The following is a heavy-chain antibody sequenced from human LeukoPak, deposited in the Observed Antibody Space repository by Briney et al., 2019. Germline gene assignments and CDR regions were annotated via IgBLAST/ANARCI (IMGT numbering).Heavy chain of an antibody. D-gene: IGHD4-23*01. CDR3: TRILANTYGGGDC. CDR2: INPDGRST. J-gene: IGHJ4*02. CDR1: GFTFSRFW. V-gene: IGHV3-74*01. Sequence: PGGSLRLSCAASGFTFSRFWMYWVRQVPGKGLVWVSRINPDGRSTNYADSVRGRFIMSRDNAKNTLYLQMNSLRSDDTAIYYCTRILANTYGGGDCWGQGTLVTVSS.